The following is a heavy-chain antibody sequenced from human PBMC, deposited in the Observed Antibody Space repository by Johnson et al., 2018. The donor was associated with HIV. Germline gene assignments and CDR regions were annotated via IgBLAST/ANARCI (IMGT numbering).Heavy chain of an antibody. CDR1: GFSIRGPW. Sequence: VLLVESGGGLVQPGGSLRLSCAASGFSIRGPWMSWLRQAPGKVLACVANLKQDGREPNYAESVRRRVTLSRDSAKNTLYLQMNSLRAGDTAVYYCARGPPVQWELRGNAFDIWGQGTMVTVSS. J-gene: IGHJ3*02. D-gene: IGHD1-26*01. V-gene: IGHV3-7*01. CDR3: ARGPPVQWELRGNAFDI. CDR2: LKQDGREP.